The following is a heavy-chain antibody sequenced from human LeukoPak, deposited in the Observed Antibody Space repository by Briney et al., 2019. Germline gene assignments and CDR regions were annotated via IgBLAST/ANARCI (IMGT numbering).Heavy chain of an antibody. J-gene: IGHJ4*02. CDR2: VSRKSDYR. V-gene: IGHV3-9*01. D-gene: IGHD3-10*01. Sequence: PGGSLRLSCAASGFTFSSYSMNWVRQAPGKGLEWVSGVSRKSDYRAYADSVKGRFTISRDNARNSLYLQMSSLRAEDTALYYCAKERYDGSGAAYDNWGQGTLVTVSS. CDR3: AKERYDGSGAAYDN. CDR1: GFTFSSYS.